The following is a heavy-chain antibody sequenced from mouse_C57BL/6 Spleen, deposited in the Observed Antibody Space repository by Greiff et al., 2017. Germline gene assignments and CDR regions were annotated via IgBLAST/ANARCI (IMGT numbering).Heavy chain of an antibody. CDR2: INPGDGDT. CDR3: ARTGCNYSYAMDY. D-gene: IGHD2-1*01. V-gene: IGHV1-82*01. CDR1: GYAFSSSW. Sequence: VQRVESGPELVKPGASVKISCKASGYAFSSSWMHWVKQRPGKGLEWIGRINPGDGDTNYNGKFKGKATLTADKSSSTAYMQLSSLTSEDSAVCFSARTGCNYSYAMDYWGQGTSVTVSS. J-gene: IGHJ4*01.